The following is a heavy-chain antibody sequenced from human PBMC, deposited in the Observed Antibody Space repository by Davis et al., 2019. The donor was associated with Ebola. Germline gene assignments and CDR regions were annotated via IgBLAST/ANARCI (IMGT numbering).Heavy chain of an antibody. D-gene: IGHD3-10*01. Sequence: GGSLRLSCAASGFTFGSFWMSWVRQAPGQGLEWVANIYRDGSEKYYADSVKGRFTISRDNSKNTLYLQMNSLRAEDTAVYYCASSSSPRGWGQGTLVTVSS. CDR3: ASSSSPRG. V-gene: IGHV3-7*01. CDR2: IYRDGSEK. J-gene: IGHJ4*02. CDR1: GFTFGSFW.